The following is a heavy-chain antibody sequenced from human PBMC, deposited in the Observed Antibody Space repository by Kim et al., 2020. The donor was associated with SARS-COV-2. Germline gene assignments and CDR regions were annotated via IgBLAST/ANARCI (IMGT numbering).Heavy chain of an antibody. CDR1: GFTLSSYW. CDR2: IKQGESEK. Sequence: GGSLRLSCAASGFTLSSYWMSWVRQAPGKGLEWVASIKQGESEKNYVDSLKGRFTISRDNAKNSLYLQMNSLRAEDTAVYYCMALGNWGQGTLVTVSS. D-gene: IGHD5-12*01. CDR3: MALGN. J-gene: IGHJ1*01. V-gene: IGHV3-7*03.